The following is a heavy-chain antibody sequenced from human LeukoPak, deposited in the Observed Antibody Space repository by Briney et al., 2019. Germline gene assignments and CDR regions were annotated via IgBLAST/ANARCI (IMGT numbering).Heavy chain of an antibody. Sequence: ASVKVSCKVSGYTLTELSMHWVRQAPGKGLEWMGGFDPEDGETIYAQKFQGRVTMTEDTSTDTAYMELSSLRSEDTAVYYCATGQRLSGPLWELPDYWGQGTLVTVSS. CDR2: FDPEDGET. CDR3: ATGQRLSGPLWELPDY. V-gene: IGHV1-24*01. CDR1: GYTLTELS. D-gene: IGHD1-26*01. J-gene: IGHJ4*02.